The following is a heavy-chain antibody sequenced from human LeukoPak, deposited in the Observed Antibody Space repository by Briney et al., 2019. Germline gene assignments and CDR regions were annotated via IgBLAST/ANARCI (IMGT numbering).Heavy chain of an antibody. Sequence: GASATVSCKASGGTFSSHAISWVRQAPGQGLEWMGGIIPIFGTANYAQKFQGRVTITADESTSTAYMELSSLRSEDTAVYYCARGVPYGSGTNPPPYYYGMDVWGQGTTVTVSS. J-gene: IGHJ6*02. CDR2: IIPIFGTA. CDR1: GGTFSSHA. V-gene: IGHV1-69*13. D-gene: IGHD3-10*01. CDR3: ARGVPYGSGTNPPPYYYGMDV.